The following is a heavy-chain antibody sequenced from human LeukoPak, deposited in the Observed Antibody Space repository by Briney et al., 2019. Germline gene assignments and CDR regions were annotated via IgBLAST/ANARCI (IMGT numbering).Heavy chain of an antibody. J-gene: IGHJ3*02. V-gene: IGHV3-48*01. CDR2: ISSSSTI. CDR3: AGYTYDAFDI. CDR1: GFTFSSYS. Sequence: GGSLRLSCAASGFTFSSYSMNWVRQAPGKGLEWVSYISSSSTIYYADSVKGRFTISRDNAKNSLYLQMNSLRAEDTAVYYCAGYTYDAFDIWGQGTMVTVSS.